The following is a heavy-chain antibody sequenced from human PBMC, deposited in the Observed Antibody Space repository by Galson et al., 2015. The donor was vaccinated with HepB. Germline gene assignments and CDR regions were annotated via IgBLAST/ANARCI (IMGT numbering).Heavy chain of an antibody. CDR3: ATISGPGNFDY. Sequence: SLRLSCAASGFTFSGSAMHWVRQASGKGLEWVGRIRTKTNSYATAYAASVKGRFTISRDDSKSTAYLQMNSVKTEDTAVYYCATISGPGNFDYWGQGTLVTVFS. J-gene: IGHJ4*02. CDR1: GFTFSGSA. CDR2: IRTKTNSYAT. D-gene: IGHD1-14*01. V-gene: IGHV3-73*01.